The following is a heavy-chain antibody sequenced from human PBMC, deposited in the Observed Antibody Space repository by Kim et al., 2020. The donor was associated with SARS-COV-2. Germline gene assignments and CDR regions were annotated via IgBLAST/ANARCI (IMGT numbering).Heavy chain of an antibody. CDR3: ASEGPEYCGGDCSYFDY. V-gene: IGHV3-21*01. CDR1: GFTFSSYS. J-gene: IGHJ4*02. CDR2: ISSSSSYI. Sequence: GGSLRLSCAASGFTFSSYSMNWVRQAPGKGLEWVSSISSSSSYIYYADSVKGRFTISRDNAKNSLYLQMNSLRAEDTAVYYCASEGPEYCGGDCSYFDYWGQGTLVTVSS. D-gene: IGHD2-21*02.